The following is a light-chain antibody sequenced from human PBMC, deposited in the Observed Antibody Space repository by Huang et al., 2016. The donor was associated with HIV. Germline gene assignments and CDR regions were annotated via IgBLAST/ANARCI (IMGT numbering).Light chain of an antibody. Sequence: DIQMTQSPSTLSASIGDRVTMTCRASQIITWWLAWYQQKPGKAPKVLIYKAASLESWVPSRFIGSGSGTEFTLTISSLQPDDFATYYCQQYNAYPWTFGQGTKVEI. V-gene: IGKV1-5*03. J-gene: IGKJ1*01. CDR3: QQYNAYPWT. CDR1: QIITWW. CDR2: KAA.